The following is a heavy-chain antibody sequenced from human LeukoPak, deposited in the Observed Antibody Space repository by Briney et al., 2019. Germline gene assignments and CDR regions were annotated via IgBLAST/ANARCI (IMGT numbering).Heavy chain of an antibody. CDR2: ISYDGTDK. D-gene: IGHD2-21*01. Sequence: GRSLRLSCAASGFTFSPYTMHWVRQAPGKGLEWVALISYDGTDKYYADSVKGRSTISRDNSKNTLYLQTNSLRTEDTAVYYCARGSIDWQAVAFDCWGQGTLVTVSS. CDR3: ARGSIDWQAVAFDC. CDR1: GFTFSPYT. V-gene: IGHV3-30*04. J-gene: IGHJ4*02.